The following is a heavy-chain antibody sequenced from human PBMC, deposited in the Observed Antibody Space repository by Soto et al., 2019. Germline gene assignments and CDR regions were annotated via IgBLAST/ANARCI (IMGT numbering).Heavy chain of an antibody. CDR2: MYPGDSDT. J-gene: IGHJ4*02. V-gene: IGHV5-51*01. D-gene: IGHD3-3*01. CDR1: GYDFNTNW. CDR3: ARLPRDCNKTSCYYADH. Sequence: SGESLKIPCRGSGYDFNTNWFGWVRQLPGRGLEWVGIMYPGDSDTRYNPSLQGHVTLSVDVTVSTAFLQWRSLETSDTGMYFCARLPRDCNKTSCYYADHWGQGTQVTVSS.